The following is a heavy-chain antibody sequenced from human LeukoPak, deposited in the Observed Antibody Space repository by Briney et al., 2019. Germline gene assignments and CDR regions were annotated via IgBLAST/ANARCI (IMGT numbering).Heavy chain of an antibody. Sequence: SETLSLTCTVSGGSIRSYYWSWIRQPPGKGLGWIGYIYYSGSTDYNPSLKSRVTISVDTSKNQFSLELSFVTAADTAVYYCASGFSSGWFAFDIWGQGTMVTVSS. CDR2: IYYSGST. CDR1: GGSIRSYY. D-gene: IGHD6-19*01. V-gene: IGHV4-59*01. J-gene: IGHJ3*02. CDR3: ASGFSSGWFAFDI.